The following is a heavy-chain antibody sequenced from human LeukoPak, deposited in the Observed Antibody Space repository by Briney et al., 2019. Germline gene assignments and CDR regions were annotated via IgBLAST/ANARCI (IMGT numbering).Heavy chain of an antibody. Sequence: SETLSLTCTVSGGSISSYYWSWIRQPPGKGLEWIGYIYYSGSTNYNPSLKTRVTISADTSKNQFSLKLSSVTAADTAVYYCARGTGYYRNYFDYWGQGTLVTVSS. CDR3: ARGTGYYRNYFDY. CDR1: GGSISSYY. D-gene: IGHD3/OR15-3a*01. CDR2: IYYSGST. J-gene: IGHJ4*02. V-gene: IGHV4-59*01.